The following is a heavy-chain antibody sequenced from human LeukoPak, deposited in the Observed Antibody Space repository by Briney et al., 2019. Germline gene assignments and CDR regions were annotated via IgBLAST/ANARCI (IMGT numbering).Heavy chain of an antibody. Sequence: GASVKVSCKASGYTFTSYGISWVRQGPGQGLEWMGWISAYNGNTNYAQNLQGRVTMTTDTSTRIAYMELRSLGSDDTAIYYCARFSIPANWFDPWGQGTLVTVSS. V-gene: IGHV1-18*01. CDR1: GYTFTSYG. CDR3: ARFSIPANWFDP. D-gene: IGHD6-25*01. J-gene: IGHJ5*02. CDR2: ISAYNGNT.